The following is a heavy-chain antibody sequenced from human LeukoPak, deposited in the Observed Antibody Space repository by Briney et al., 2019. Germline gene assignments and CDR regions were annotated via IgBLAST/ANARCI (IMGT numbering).Heavy chain of an antibody. CDR2: IYRGGGT. V-gene: IGHV3-53*01. J-gene: IGHJ4*02. CDR3: ARDSSGPAF. D-gene: IGHD6-19*01. Sequence: GGSLRLSCAASGFTFSNIYMSWVRQAPGKGLEWVSVIYRGGGTFYSDSVKGRFIISRDSSKNTLYLQMNSLRADDTAVYYCARDSSGPAFWGQGTLVTVSS. CDR1: GFTFSNIY.